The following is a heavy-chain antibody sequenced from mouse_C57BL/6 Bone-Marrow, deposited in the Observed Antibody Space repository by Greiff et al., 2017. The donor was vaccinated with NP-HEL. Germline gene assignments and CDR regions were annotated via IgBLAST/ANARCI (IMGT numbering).Heavy chain of an antibody. CDR3: TTDYGSSPWFAY. Sequence: VQLKESGAELVRPGASVKLSCTASGFNIKDYYMHWVKQRPEQGLEWIGRIDPEDGDTEYAPKFQGKATMTVDTSSNTAYLQLSSLTSEDTAVYYCTTDYGSSPWFAYWGQGTLVTVSA. J-gene: IGHJ3*01. CDR1: GFNIKDYY. V-gene: IGHV14-1*01. D-gene: IGHD1-1*01. CDR2: IDPEDGDT.